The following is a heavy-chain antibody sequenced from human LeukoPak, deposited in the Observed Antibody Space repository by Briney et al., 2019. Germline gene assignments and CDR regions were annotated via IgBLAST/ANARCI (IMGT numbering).Heavy chain of an antibody. CDR1: GGTFSSYA. D-gene: IGHD6-13*01. J-gene: IGHJ4*02. Sequence: ASVKVSCKASGGTFSSYAISWVRQAPGQGREWMGGIIPIFGTANYAQKFQGRVTITTDESTSTAYMELSSLRSEDTAVYYCARDSSSWYSVFDYWGQGTLVTVSS. CDR3: ARDSSSWYSVFDY. V-gene: IGHV1-69*05. CDR2: IIPIFGTA.